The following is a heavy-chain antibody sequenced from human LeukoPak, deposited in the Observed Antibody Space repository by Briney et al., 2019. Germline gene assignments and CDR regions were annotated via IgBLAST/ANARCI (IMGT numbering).Heavy chain of an antibody. V-gene: IGHV3-9*01. D-gene: IGHD6-13*01. J-gene: IGHJ4*02. CDR2: ISWNSGSI. Sequence: GGSLRLSCAASGFTFDDYAMHWVRQAPGKGLEWVSGISWNSGSIGYADSVKGRFTISRDNAKNSLYLQMNSLRAEDTALYYRAKSSMSEYYFDYWGQGTLVTVSS. CDR3: AKSSMSEYYFDY. CDR1: GFTFDDYA.